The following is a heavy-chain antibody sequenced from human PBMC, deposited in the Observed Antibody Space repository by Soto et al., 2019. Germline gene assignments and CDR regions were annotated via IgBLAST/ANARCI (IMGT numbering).Heavy chain of an antibody. CDR1: GFTFISYA. D-gene: IGHD6-6*01. V-gene: IGHV3-23*01. CDR2: ISGSDDST. J-gene: IGHJ4*02. Sequence: EVQLLESGGGLVQPGGSLRLSCAASGFTFISYAMSWVRQAPGKGLEWVSVISGSDDSTYYADSVKGRFTISRDNSKNTLYLQMNSLRAEDTAVYYCAKRSSSSTFDYWGQGTLVTVSS. CDR3: AKRSSSSTFDY.